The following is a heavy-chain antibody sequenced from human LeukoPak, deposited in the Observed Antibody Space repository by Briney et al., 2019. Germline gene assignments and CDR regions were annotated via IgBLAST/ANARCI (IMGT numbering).Heavy chain of an antibody. CDR3: ARVYGSGAEGDYYYYMDV. V-gene: IGHV3-20*04. CDR1: GFTFDDYG. Sequence: GGSLRLSCAASGFTFDDYGMSWVRQAPGKGLEWVSGINWNGGSTGYAGSVKGRFTISRDNAKNSLYLQMNSLRAEDTALYYCARVYGSGAEGDYYYYMDVWGKGTTVTVSS. CDR2: INWNGGST. D-gene: IGHD3-10*01. J-gene: IGHJ6*03.